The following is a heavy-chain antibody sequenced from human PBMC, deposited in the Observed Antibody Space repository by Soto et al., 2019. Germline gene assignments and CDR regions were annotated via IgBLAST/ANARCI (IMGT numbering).Heavy chain of an antibody. CDR2: INHSGST. J-gene: IGHJ4*02. D-gene: IGHD4-17*01. V-gene: IGHV4-34*01. CDR1: GGSFSGYY. Sequence: SETLSLTCAVYGGSFSGYYWSWIRQPPGKGLEWIGEINHSGSTNYNPSLKSRVTISVDTPKNQFSLKLSSVTAADTAVYYCAREYGDIDYWGQGTLVTVSS. CDR3: AREYGDIDY.